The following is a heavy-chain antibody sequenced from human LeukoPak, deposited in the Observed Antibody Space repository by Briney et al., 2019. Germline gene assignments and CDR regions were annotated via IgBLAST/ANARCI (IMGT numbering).Heavy chain of an antibody. CDR1: GFTFSSYA. Sequence: GGSLRLSCAASGFTFSSYAMSWVRQAPGKGLEWVSAISGSGGSTYYADSVKGRFTISRDNSKNTPYLQMNSLRAEDTAVYYCAKAGSSGWYSTHSDYWGQGTLVTVSS. D-gene: IGHD6-19*01. J-gene: IGHJ4*02. CDR3: AKAGSSGWYSTHSDY. CDR2: ISGSGGST. V-gene: IGHV3-23*01.